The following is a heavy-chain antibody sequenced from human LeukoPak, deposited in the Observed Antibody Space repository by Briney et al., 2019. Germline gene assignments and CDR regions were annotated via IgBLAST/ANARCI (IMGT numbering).Heavy chain of an antibody. CDR1: GGSFSGYY. CDR2: INHSGST. J-gene: IGHJ4*02. V-gene: IGHV4-34*01. CDR3: ARGKSYYHDSSGYYPYYFDY. D-gene: IGHD3-22*01. Sequence: PSETLSLTCAVYGGSFSGYYWSWIRQPPGKGLEWIGEINHSGSTNYNPSLKSRVTISVDTSKNQFSLKLGSVTAADTAVYYCARGKSYYHDSSGYYPYYFDYWGQGTLVTVSS.